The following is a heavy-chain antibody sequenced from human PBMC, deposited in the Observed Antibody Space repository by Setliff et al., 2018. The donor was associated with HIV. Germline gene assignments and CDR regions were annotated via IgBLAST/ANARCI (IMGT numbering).Heavy chain of an antibody. J-gene: IGHJ4*02. V-gene: IGHV3-48*03. CDR2: ISKSGSRT. D-gene: IGHD6-6*01. Sequence: HPGGSLRLSCLVSGSTFSNYEMIWVRQAPGKGLEWISYISKSGSRTYDADSVKGRFTISRDNAKKSLFLQMNSLRAEDTAVYYCARGHYSSASGWGQGTLVTVSS. CDR1: GSTFSNYE. CDR3: ARGHYSSASG.